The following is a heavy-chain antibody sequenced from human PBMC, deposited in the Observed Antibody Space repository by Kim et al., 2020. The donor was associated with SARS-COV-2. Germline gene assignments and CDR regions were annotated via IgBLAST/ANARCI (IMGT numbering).Heavy chain of an antibody. Sequence: SETLSLTCTVSGGSISSYYWSWIRQPAGKGLEWMGRIYTSGSTNYNPSLKSRVTMSVDTSKNQFSLKLSSVTAADTAVYYCARDGGDILTGYNFYGMDVWGQGTTVTVSS. J-gene: IGHJ6*02. CDR2: IYTSGST. D-gene: IGHD3-9*01. CDR3: ARDGGDILTGYNFYGMDV. CDR1: GGSISSYY. V-gene: IGHV4-4*07.